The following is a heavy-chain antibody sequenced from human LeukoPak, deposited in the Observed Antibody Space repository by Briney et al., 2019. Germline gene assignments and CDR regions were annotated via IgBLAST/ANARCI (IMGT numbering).Heavy chain of an antibody. J-gene: IGHJ4*02. Sequence: PSETLSLTCAVYGGPFSGYYWSWIRQPPGKGLEWIGEINHSGSTNYNPSLKSRVTISVDTSKNQFSLKLSSVTAADTAVYYCARAISGSSGFDYWGQGTLVTVSS. CDR2: INHSGST. D-gene: IGHD6-19*01. CDR3: ARAISGSSGFDY. V-gene: IGHV4-34*01. CDR1: GGPFSGYY.